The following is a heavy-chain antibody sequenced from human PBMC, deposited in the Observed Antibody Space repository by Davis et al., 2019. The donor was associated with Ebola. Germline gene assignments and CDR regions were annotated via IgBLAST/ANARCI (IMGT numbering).Heavy chain of an antibody. Sequence: ASVKVSCKASGYTFTSYDINWVRQATGQGLEWMGWMNPNSGNTGYAQKFQGRVTMTRDTSTSTVYMELSSLRSEDTAVYYCASPGYSSGWYGYYYYGMDVWGQGTTVTVSS. CDR2: MNPNSGNT. CDR1: GYTFTSYD. J-gene: IGHJ6*02. D-gene: IGHD6-19*01. CDR3: ASPGYSSGWYGYYYYGMDV. V-gene: IGHV1-8*02.